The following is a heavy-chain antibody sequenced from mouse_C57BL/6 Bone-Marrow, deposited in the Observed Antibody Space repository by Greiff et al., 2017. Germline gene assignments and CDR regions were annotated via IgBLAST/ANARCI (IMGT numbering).Heavy chain of an antibody. J-gene: IGHJ4*01. CDR1: GYTFTSYW. CDR3: ARKSPYYYAMDY. Sequence: QVQLQQPGAELVKPGASVKLSCKASGYTFTSYWMHWVKQRPGRGLEWIGRIDPNSGGTKYNEKFKSKVTLTVDKPSSTAYMRLSSLASDDSAVYYCARKSPYYYAMDYWGQGTSVTVSS. CDR2: IDPNSGGT. V-gene: IGHV1-72*01.